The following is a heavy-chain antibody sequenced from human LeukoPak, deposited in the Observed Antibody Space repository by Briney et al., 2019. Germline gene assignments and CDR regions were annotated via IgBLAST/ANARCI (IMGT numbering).Heavy chain of an antibody. CDR3: ARSKTYYYDDYYFDY. V-gene: IGHV1-3*01. D-gene: IGHD3-22*01. J-gene: IGHJ4*02. CDR1: GYTFTSYA. CDR2: ISAGNGNT. Sequence: ASVKVSCKASGYTFTSYAMHWVRQAPGQRLEWMGWISAGNGNTKYSQKFQGRVTITRDTSASTAYMELSSLRSEDTAVYYCARSKTYYYDDYYFDYWGQGTLVTVSS.